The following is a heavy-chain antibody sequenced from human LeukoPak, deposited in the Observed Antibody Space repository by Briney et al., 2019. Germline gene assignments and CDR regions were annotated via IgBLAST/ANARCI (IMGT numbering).Heavy chain of an antibody. J-gene: IGHJ4*02. CDR3: AKVQPLYYGDYYFDY. D-gene: IGHD4-17*01. Sequence: GGPLRLSCAASGFTFSSYAMSWVRQSPGKGLEWVSAISGSGGSTYYADPVKGRFTISRDNSKNTLYLQMNSLRAEDTAVYYCAKVQPLYYGDYYFDYWGQGTLVTVSS. CDR2: ISGSGGST. CDR1: GFTFSSYA. V-gene: IGHV3-23*01.